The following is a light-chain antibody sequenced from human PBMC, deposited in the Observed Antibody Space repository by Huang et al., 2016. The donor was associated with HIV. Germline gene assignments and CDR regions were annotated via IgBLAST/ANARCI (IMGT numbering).Light chain of an antibody. J-gene: IGKJ1*01. CDR3: QQYAGSPWT. Sequence: EIVLTQSPGTLSLSPGERVTLSCRASQSISADYLAWYQQKPGQAPRLLIYAASSTATGIPDRLSGSGSGTDFTLTIYRREPEDFAVYFCQQYAGSPWTFGQGTKVEIK. V-gene: IGKV3-20*01. CDR2: AAS. CDR1: QSISADY.